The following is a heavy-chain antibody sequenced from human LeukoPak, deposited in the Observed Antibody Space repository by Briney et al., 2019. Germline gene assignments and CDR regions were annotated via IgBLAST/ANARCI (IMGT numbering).Heavy chain of an antibody. CDR3: AAQSGWYQDY. V-gene: IGHV4-4*02. D-gene: IGHD6-19*01. J-gene: IGHJ4*02. Sequence: PSETLSLTCAVSGGSISSDIWWSWVRQPPGKGLEWIGEIYHRGTTNYNPSLKSQVTISVDKSKNQFSLKLCSVTAADTAMYYCAAQSGWYQDYWGQGSLVTVSS. CDR2: IYHRGTT. CDR1: GGSISSDIW.